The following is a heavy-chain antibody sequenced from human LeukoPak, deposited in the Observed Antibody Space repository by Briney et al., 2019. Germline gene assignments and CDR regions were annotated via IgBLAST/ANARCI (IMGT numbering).Heavy chain of an antibody. Sequence: ASVKVSCKASGYTFTGHYMHWVRQAPGQGPEWMGWINPNSGGTNYAQKFQGRVTMTRDTSISTAYMELSGLRSDNTAVYYCARCSTPHWIFDAFDIWGQGTMVTVSS. CDR1: GYTFTGHY. CDR2: INPNSGGT. V-gene: IGHV1-2*02. D-gene: IGHD1-1*01. J-gene: IGHJ3*02. CDR3: ARCSTPHWIFDAFDI.